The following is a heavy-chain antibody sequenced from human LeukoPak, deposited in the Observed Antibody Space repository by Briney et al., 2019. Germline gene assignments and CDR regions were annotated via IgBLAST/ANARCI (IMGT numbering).Heavy chain of an antibody. D-gene: IGHD4-17*01. J-gene: IGHJ3*02. V-gene: IGHV3-48*03. CDR2: ISSSGSTI. CDR3: ARELRYYGDYDEGLNAFDI. CDR1: GFTFSSYE. Sequence: PGGSLRLSCAASGFTFSSYEMNWVRQAPGKGLEWVSYISSSGSTIYYADSVKGRFTISRDNAKNSLYLQMNSLRAEDTAVYYCARELRYYGDYDEGLNAFDIWGQGTMVTVSS.